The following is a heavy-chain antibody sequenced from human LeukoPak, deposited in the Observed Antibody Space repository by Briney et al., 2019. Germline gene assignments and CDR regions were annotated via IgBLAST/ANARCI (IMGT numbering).Heavy chain of an antibody. V-gene: IGHV4-31*03. CDR1: GGSISSGGYY. D-gene: IGHD3-22*01. J-gene: IGHJ4*02. CDR2: IYYSGST. Sequence: SETLSLTCTVSGGSISSGGYYWSWIRQHPGKGLEWIGYIYYSGSTYYNPSLKSRVTISVDTSKNQFSLKLSSVTAADTAMYYCARARFAVARYYYDSSGYSGYFDYWGQGTLVTVSS. CDR3: ARARFAVARYYYDSSGYSGYFDY.